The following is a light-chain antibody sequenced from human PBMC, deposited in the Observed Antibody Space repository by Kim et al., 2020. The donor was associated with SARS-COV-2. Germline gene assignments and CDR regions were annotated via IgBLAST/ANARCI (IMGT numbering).Light chain of an antibody. CDR2: QDS. CDR1: KLGDKY. Sequence: SYELTQPPSVSVSPGQTASITCSGDKLGDKYACWYQQKPGQSPVLVLYQDSKRPSGIPERFSGSNSGNTATLTISGTQAMDEADYYCQAWDSSTVVLSGG. V-gene: IGLV3-1*01. J-gene: IGLJ2*01. CDR3: QAWDSSTVV.